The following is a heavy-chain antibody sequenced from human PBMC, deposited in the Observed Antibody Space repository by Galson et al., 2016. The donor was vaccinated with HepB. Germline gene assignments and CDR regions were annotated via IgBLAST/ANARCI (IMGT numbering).Heavy chain of an antibody. J-gene: IGHJ5*02. CDR1: GFTFSGYS. D-gene: IGHD3-10*01. V-gene: IGHV3-21*01. Sequence: SLRLSCAASGFTFSGYSMNWVRQAPGKGLEWVSSISSSSTYMNSADSVRGRFTISRDNAKNSLYLQMDSLRAEDTAVYYCVRGGDWGSGDDNGFDPGGQGTLVTVSS. CDR2: ISSSSTYM. CDR3: VRGGDWGSGDDNGFDP.